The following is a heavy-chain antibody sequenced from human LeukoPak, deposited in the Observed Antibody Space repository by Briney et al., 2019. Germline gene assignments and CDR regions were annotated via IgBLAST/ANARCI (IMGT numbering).Heavy chain of an antibody. CDR3: ARDPSSSWYFDY. D-gene: IGHD6-13*01. CDR2: ISSSSYI. CDR1: GFTFSSYS. V-gene: IGHV3-21*01. Sequence: PGGSLRLSCAASGFTFSSYSMNWVRQAPGKGLEWVSSISSSSYIYYADSVKGRFTISRDNAKNSLYLQMNSLRAEDTAVYYCARDPSSSWYFDYWGQGTLVTVSS. J-gene: IGHJ4*02.